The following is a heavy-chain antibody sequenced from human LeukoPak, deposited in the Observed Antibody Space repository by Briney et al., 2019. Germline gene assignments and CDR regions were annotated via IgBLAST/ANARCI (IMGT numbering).Heavy chain of an antibody. D-gene: IGHD6-13*01. J-gene: IGHJ4*02. Sequence: SETLSLTCTVSGGSISSYYWSWIWQPPGKGLEWIGYIYYSGSTNYNPSLKSRVTISVDTSKNQFSLKLSSVTAADTAVYYCARGSIAAAGIYNYWGQGTLVTVSS. CDR2: IYYSGST. V-gene: IGHV4-59*01. CDR1: GGSISSYY. CDR3: ARGSIAAAGIYNY.